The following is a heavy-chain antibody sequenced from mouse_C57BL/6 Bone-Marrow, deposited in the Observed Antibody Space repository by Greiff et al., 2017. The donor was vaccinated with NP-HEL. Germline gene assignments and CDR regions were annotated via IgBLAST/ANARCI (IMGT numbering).Heavy chain of an antibody. CDR3: ARYYDYDDGAMDY. CDR1: GYAFSSSW. D-gene: IGHD2-4*01. Sequence: QVQLKQSGPELVKPGASVKISCKASGYAFSSSWMNWVKQRPGKGLEWIGRIYPGDGDTNYNGKFKGKATLTADKSSSTAYMQLSSLTSEDSAVYFCARYYDYDDGAMDYWGQGTSVTVSS. J-gene: IGHJ4*01. V-gene: IGHV1-82*01. CDR2: IYPGDGDT.